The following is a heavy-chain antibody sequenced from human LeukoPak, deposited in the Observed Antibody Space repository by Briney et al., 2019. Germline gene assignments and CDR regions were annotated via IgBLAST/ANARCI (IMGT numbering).Heavy chain of an antibody. V-gene: IGHV3-21*01. CDR1: GFTFSTYS. J-gene: IGHJ4*02. CDR2: ISSGSSFI. Sequence: GGSLRLSCAASGFTFSTYSMNWVRQAPGKGLEWVSSISSGSSFIYYADSVKGRFTISRDNAKNSLFLQMNSLRVEGTAVYYCARESSGYFYWGQGTLVTVSS. CDR3: ARESSGYFY. D-gene: IGHD3-22*01.